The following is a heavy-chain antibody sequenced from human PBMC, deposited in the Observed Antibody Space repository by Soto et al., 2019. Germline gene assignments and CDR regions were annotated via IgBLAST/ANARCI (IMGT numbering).Heavy chain of an antibody. Sequence: GGSLRLSREATGLTFRSYAMHWVRQAPGKGLQWVAIISYDEIYKYYADSVKGRFTISRDNSKNTQYLQMSSLRADDTAVYYCVKGEYYYDSSGYYPFDYWGQGT. CDR1: GLTFRSYA. CDR2: ISYDEIYK. D-gene: IGHD3-22*01. CDR3: VKGEYYYDSSGYYPFDY. V-gene: IGHV3-30*14. J-gene: IGHJ4*02.